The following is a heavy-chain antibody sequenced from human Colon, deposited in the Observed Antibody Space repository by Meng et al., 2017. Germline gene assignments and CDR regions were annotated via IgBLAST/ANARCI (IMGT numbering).Heavy chain of an antibody. V-gene: IGHV4-61*01. CDR2: IHYSGSR. Sequence: QEAGQGLVTRSDTWSLTGNVSGGSVIIASYYWSWIRQPPGKGLEWIGLIHYSGSRNYNPSLKSRVTMSVDTSKNQVSLRLTSVTAADTAVYYCARFYGSGTFEVHDYWGQGTLVTVSS. J-gene: IGHJ4*02. CDR3: ARFYGSGTFEVHDY. CDR1: GGSVIIASYY. D-gene: IGHD3-10*01.